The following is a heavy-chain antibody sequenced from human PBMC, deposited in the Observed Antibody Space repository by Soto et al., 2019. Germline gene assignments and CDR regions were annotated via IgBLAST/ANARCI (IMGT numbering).Heavy chain of an antibody. J-gene: IGHJ4*02. Sequence: SGGSLRLSCTASGFTFSSYSMNWVRQAPGKGLEWVSSISSSSSHIYYVDSVKGRFTGSRDNAKNSVYLQMNSLRAEVTAVYYCTREITASDYWGQGNLVTVSS. CDR1: GFTFSSYS. CDR3: TREITASDY. CDR2: ISSSSSHI. V-gene: IGHV3-21*01.